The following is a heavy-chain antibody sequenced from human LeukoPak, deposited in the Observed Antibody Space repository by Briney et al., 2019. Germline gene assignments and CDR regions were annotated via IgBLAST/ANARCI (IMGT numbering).Heavy chain of an antibody. CDR2: ISSSSSYI. V-gene: IGHV3-21*01. CDR3: ARDRRNYYGSGSSRLFDP. J-gene: IGHJ5*02. CDR1: GFTFSSYS. Sequence: GGSLRLSCAASGFTFSSYSMNWVRQAPGKGLEWVSSISSSSSYIYYADSVKGRFTISRDNAKNSLYMQMNSLRAEDTAVYYCARDRRNYYGSGSSRLFDPWGQGTLVTVSS. D-gene: IGHD3-10*01.